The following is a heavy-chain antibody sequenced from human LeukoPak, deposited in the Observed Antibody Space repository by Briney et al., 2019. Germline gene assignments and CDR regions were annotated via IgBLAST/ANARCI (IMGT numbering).Heavy chain of an antibody. CDR2: IYYSGST. V-gene: IGHV4-39*07. J-gene: IGHJ4*02. CDR1: GGSISSSSYY. D-gene: IGHD3-22*01. Sequence: SETLSLTCTVSGGSISSSSYYWGWIRQPPGKGLEWIGSIYYSGSTYYNPSLKSRVTISVDTSKNQFSLKLSSVTAADTAVYYCARDLSYYDSSGYYYFDYWGQGTLVTVSS. CDR3: ARDLSYYDSSGYYYFDY.